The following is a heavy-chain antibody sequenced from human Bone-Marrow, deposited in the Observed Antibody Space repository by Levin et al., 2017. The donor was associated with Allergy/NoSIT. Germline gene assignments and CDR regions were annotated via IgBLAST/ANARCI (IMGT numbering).Heavy chain of an antibody. D-gene: IGHD3-10*01. Sequence: ASVKVSCKASGYTFTGYYMHWVRQAPGQGLEWMGWINPNSGGTNYAQKFQGWVTMTRDTSISTAYMELSRLRSDDTAVYYCARGNFVSGSYYTNWFDPWGQGTLVTVSS. CDR1: GYTFTGYY. CDR2: INPNSGGT. J-gene: IGHJ5*02. CDR3: ARGNFVSGSYYTNWFDP. V-gene: IGHV1-2*04.